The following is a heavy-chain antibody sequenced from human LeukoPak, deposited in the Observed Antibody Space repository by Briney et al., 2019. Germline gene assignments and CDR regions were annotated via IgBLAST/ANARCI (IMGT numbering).Heavy chain of an antibody. Sequence: ASVKVSCKASGYTFTSYHIHWVRQAPGQGLEWMGIINPSGGTTIYAQKFQGRVTMTRDTSTSTVYMELSSLRSEDTAVYYCARDWAAYYDILTGYYSRGMDVWGQGTTVTVSS. CDR1: GYTFTSYH. CDR2: INPSGGTT. D-gene: IGHD3-9*01. J-gene: IGHJ6*02. CDR3: ARDWAAYYDILTGYYSRGMDV. V-gene: IGHV1-46*01.